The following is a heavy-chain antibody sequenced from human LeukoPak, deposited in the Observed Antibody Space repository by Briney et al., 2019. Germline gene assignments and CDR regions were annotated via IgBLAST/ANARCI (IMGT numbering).Heavy chain of an antibody. D-gene: IGHD3-16*01. CDR2: ISGSGGST. CDR3: AKDSAVIMITFGGVVQYNWFDP. J-gene: IGHJ5*02. CDR1: GFTFSSYW. Sequence: GGSLRLSCAASGFTFSSYWMSWVRQAPGKGLEWVSAISGSGGSTYYADSVKGRFTISRDNSKNTLYLQMNSLRAEDTAVYYCAKDSAVIMITFGGVVQYNWFDPWGQGTLVTVSS. V-gene: IGHV3-23*01.